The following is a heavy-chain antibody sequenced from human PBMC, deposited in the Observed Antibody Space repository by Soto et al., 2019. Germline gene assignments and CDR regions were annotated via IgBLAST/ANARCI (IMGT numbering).Heavy chain of an antibody. J-gene: IGHJ4*02. CDR1: GYTFTGYY. D-gene: IGHD2-2*01. CDR3: TVQYQLLPLIDY. V-gene: IGHV1-2*04. CDR2: INPNSGGT. Sequence: ASVKVSCKASGYTFTGYYMHWVRQAPGQGLEWMGWINPNSGGTNYAQKFQGWVTMTRDTSISTAYMELSRLRSDDTAVYYCTVQYQLLPLIDYWGQGTLVTVSS.